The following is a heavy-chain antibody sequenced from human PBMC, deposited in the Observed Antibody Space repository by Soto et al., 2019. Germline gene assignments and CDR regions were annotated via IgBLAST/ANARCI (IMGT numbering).Heavy chain of an antibody. CDR1: GYTFTSYA. Sequence: QVQLVQSGAEVKKPGASVKVSCKASGYTFTSYAMHWVRQAPGHRLEWMGWINAGNGNTKYSQKFQGRVTITRDTSASTAYMELSSLRSEDTVVYYCARYYYDSSGYSGFDYWVQGTLVIVSS. CDR3: ARYYYDSSGYSGFDY. CDR2: INAGNGNT. D-gene: IGHD3-22*01. V-gene: IGHV1-3*01. J-gene: IGHJ4*02.